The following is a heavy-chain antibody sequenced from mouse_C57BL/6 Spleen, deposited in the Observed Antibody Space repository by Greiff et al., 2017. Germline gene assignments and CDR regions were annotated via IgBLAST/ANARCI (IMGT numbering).Heavy chain of an antibody. Sequence: QVQLQQSGPELVKPGASVKISCKASGYSFTSYYIHWVKQRPGQGLEWIGWIYPGCGNTKYNEKFKGKATLTADTSSSTAYMQLCSLTSEDSAVYYCARDLNDGAMDYWGQGTSVTVSS. J-gene: IGHJ4*01. V-gene: IGHV1-66*01. CDR1: GYSFTSYY. CDR3: ARDLNDGAMDY. D-gene: IGHD2-3*01. CDR2: IYPGCGNT.